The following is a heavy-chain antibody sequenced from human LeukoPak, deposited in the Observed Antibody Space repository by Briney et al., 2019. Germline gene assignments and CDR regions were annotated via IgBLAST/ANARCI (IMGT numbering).Heavy chain of an antibody. CDR1: GGSISSYY. D-gene: IGHD2-2*01. J-gene: IGHJ5*02. Sequence: SETLSLTCTVSGGSISSYYWSWIRQPPGKGLEWIGYIYHSGSTYYNPSLKSRVTISVDRSKNQFSLKLSSVTAADTAVYYCARATTKNIVVVPAARKFDPWGQGTLVTVSS. CDR3: ARATTKNIVVVPAARKFDP. CDR2: IYHSGST. V-gene: IGHV4-59*12.